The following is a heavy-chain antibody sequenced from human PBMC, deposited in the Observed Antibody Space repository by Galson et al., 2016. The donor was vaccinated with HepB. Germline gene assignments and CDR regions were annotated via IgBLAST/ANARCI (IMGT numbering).Heavy chain of an antibody. V-gene: IGHV3-48*02. CDR2: ISSASSTI. D-gene: IGHD5-18*01. Sequence: SLRLSCAASGFTFSSYSMNWVRRAPGKGLEWVSYISSASSTIYYADYVKGRFTISRDNAKNSLYLQMNSLRDEDTAVYYCAREKTATIDYWGQGTLVTVSS. J-gene: IGHJ4*02. CDR1: GFTFSSYS. CDR3: AREKTATIDY.